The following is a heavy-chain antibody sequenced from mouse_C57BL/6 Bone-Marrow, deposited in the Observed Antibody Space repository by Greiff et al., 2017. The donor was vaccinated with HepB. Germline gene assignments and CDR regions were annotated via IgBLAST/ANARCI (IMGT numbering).Heavy chain of an antibody. CDR1: GYTFTSYG. J-gene: IGHJ2*01. CDR3: ARGDYYGSRGYFDY. V-gene: IGHV1-81*01. D-gene: IGHD1-1*01. Sequence: VHLVESGAELARPGASVKLSCKASGYTFTSYGISWVKQRTGQGLEWIGEIYPRSGNTYYNEKFKGKATLTADKSSSTAYMELRSLTSEDSAVYFCARGDYYGSRGYFDYWGQGTTLTVSS. CDR2: IYPRSGNT.